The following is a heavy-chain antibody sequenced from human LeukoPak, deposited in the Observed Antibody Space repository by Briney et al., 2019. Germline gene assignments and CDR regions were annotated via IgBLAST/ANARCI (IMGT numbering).Heavy chain of an antibody. CDR3: ARDPPAAAAGMDWFDP. Sequence: GGSLRLSCAASGFTFDDYAMHWVRQAPGKGLEWVSGISWNSGSIGYADSVKGRFTISRDNAKNSLYLQMNSLRAEDTAVYYCARDPPAAAAGMDWFDPWGQGTLVTVSS. D-gene: IGHD6-13*01. CDR1: GFTFDDYA. J-gene: IGHJ5*02. V-gene: IGHV3-9*01. CDR2: ISWNSGSI.